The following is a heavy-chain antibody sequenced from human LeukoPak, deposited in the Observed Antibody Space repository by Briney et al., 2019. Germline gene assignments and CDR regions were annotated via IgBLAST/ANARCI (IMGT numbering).Heavy chain of an antibody. V-gene: IGHV4-39*01. CDR1: GGSIRSSYYY. CDR3: ASGRFLEWLLYRYYFDY. CDR2: IYDSGST. J-gene: IGHJ4*02. D-gene: IGHD3-3*01. Sequence: SETLSLTCTVSGGSIRSSYYYWGWIRQPPGKGLEWIGSIYDSGSTYYNPSLKSRVTISVDTSKNQFSLKLSSVTAADTAVYYCASGRFLEWLLYRYYFDYWGQGTLVTVSS.